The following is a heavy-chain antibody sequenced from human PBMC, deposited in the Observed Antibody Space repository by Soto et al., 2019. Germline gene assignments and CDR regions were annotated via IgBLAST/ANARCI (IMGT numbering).Heavy chain of an antibody. Sequence: ASVKVSCKASGYTFTSYGISWVRQAPGQGLEWMGWISAYNGNTNYAQKLQGRVTMTTDTYTSTVYMELRSLRSDDTAVYYCARDIYSYCSGGSCSNFDYWGQGTLVTVSS. J-gene: IGHJ4*02. D-gene: IGHD2-15*01. V-gene: IGHV1-18*01. CDR3: ARDIYSYCSGGSCSNFDY. CDR1: GYTFTSYG. CDR2: ISAYNGNT.